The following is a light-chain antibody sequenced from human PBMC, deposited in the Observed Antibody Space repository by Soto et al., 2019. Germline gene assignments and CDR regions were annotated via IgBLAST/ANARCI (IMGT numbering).Light chain of an antibody. J-gene: IGKJ1*01. CDR3: QQSYSTPPT. V-gene: IGKV1-39*01. CDR1: QSISSY. Sequence: DLQMTQSPSSLSASVGDRVTITCRASQSISSYLNWYQQKPGKAPKLLIYAASSLQSGVPSRFSCSGSGTDFTLTISSLQPEDFATYYCQQSYSTPPTFGQGTKVEIK. CDR2: AAS.